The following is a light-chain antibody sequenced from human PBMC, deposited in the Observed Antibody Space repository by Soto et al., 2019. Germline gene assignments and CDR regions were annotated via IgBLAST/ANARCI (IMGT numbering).Light chain of an antibody. CDR2: WAS. J-gene: IGKJ4*01. CDR1: QGVLYSSNNKNY. V-gene: IGKV4-1*01. CDR3: QQDYNTPPT. Sequence: DIVLTQYPDSLAVSMGERATINCKSSQGVLYSSNNKNYLAWYRQKPGQPPQLLIYWASTRESGVPERFSGSGSGTDFTLTISSLQAEDVAVYYCQQDYNTPPTSGGRTKVDIK.